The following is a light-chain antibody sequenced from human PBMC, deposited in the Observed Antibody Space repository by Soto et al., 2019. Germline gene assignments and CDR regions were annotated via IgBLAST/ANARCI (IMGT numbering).Light chain of an antibody. J-gene: IGLJ1*01. Sequence: QSALTQPPSASGSVGQSVTISCTGTSSDVGAYNYVSWYQQHPGKAPKLMIYEVSKRPSGVPDRFSGSKSGYTASLTVSGLQAEGEADYYCSSQAGNNNYVFGTGTKVTVL. V-gene: IGLV2-8*01. CDR2: EVS. CDR3: SSQAGNNNYV. CDR1: SSDVGAYNY.